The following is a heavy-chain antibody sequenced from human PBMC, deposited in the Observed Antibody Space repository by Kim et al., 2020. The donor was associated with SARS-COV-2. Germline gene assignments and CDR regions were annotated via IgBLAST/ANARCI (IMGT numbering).Heavy chain of an antibody. CDR2: K. D-gene: IGHD2-15*01. CDR3: ARESGGNRIDY. Sequence: KYYADSVKGRFTISRDNSKNTLYLQMNSLRAEDTAVYYCARESGGNRIDYWGQGTLVTVSS. V-gene: IGHV3-33*01. J-gene: IGHJ4*02.